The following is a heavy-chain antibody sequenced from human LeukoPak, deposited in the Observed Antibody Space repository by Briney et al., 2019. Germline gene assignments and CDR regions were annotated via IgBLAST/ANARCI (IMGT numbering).Heavy chain of an antibody. CDR3: ARLRGSGSYFTGYYYYYMDV. CDR1: GFTFDDYG. D-gene: IGHD3-10*01. J-gene: IGHJ6*03. CDR2: ISSSSSYI. Sequence: GGSLRLSCAASGFTFDDYGMSWVRQAPGKGLEWVSSISSSSSYIYYADSVKGRFTISRDNAKNSLYLQMNSLRAEDTAVYYCARLRGSGSYFTGYYYYYMDVWGKGTTVTISS. V-gene: IGHV3-21*04.